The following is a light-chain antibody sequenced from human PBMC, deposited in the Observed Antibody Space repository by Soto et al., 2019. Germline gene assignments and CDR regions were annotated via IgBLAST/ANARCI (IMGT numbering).Light chain of an antibody. CDR3: QQYDNWPLT. CDR1: QTIMTY. V-gene: IGKV1-39*01. Sequence: DIQMTQSPSSLSASVGDEVTITCRASQTIMTYLNWYQLKPGKPPRLLIYKASTLKSGVPSRFSGSGSGTDFTLTINRLEPEDFAVYYCQQYDNWPLTFGQGTKVDIK. J-gene: IGKJ1*01. CDR2: KAS.